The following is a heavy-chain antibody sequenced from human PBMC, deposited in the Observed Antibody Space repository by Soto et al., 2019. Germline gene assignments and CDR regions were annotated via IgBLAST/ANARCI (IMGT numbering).Heavy chain of an antibody. Sequence: ASVKVSCKASGYSFTDYNIHWVRQAPGQGLEWLGRINPKSGGTSTAQKFQGWVTMTRDRSISTVYMELTRLRSDDTAVYFCARGHSTDCSNGVCSFFYNHEMDVWGQGTTVTVSS. J-gene: IGHJ6*02. D-gene: IGHD2-8*01. V-gene: IGHV1-2*04. CDR2: INPKSGGT. CDR1: GYSFTDYN. CDR3: ARGHSTDCSNGVCSFFYNHEMDV.